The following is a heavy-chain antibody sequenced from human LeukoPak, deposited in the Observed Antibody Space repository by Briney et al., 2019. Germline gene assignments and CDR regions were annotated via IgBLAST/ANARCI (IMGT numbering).Heavy chain of an antibody. Sequence: SETLSLTCTVSGGSINSYYWSWIRQPPGKGLEWIGYIYYTGSTNYNPSLKSRVTISVDTSKNQLSLKLRSVTAADTAVYYCARQDSGTYLNPLDIWGQGTVVTVSS. V-gene: IGHV4-59*08. J-gene: IGHJ3*02. CDR3: ARQDSGTYLNPLDI. D-gene: IGHD1-26*01. CDR2: IYYTGST. CDR1: GGSINSYY.